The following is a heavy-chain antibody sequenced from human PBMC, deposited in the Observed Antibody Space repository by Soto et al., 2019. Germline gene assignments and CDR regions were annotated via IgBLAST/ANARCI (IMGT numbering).Heavy chain of an antibody. V-gene: IGHV4-59*01. CDR2: IYYSGST. CDR1: GGSISSYY. J-gene: IGHJ5*02. CDR3: ARNTLWFGELWFDP. D-gene: IGHD3-10*01. Sequence: SETLSLTCTVSGGSISSYYWSWIRQPPGKGLEWIGYIYYSGSTNYNPSLKSRVTISVDTSKNQFSLKLSSVTAADTAVYYCARNTLWFGELWFDPWGQGTLVTVSS.